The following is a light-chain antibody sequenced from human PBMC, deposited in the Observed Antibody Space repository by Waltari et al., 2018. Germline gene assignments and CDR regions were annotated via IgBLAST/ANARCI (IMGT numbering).Light chain of an antibody. CDR1: QSVLFSSNNKNY. J-gene: IGKJ1*01. CDR3: QQYYSTPRT. CDR2: WAS. V-gene: IGKV4-1*01. Sequence: DIVMTQSPDSLAVSLGERATFNCKSSQSVLFSSNNKNYLAWYQQEPGQPPKLLIYWASTRESGVPDRFSGSGSGTDFTLTISSLQAEDVAVYYCQQYYSTPRTFGQGTKVEIK.